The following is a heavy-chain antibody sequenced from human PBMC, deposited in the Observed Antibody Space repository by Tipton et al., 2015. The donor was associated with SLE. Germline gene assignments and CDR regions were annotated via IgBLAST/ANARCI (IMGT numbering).Heavy chain of an antibody. J-gene: IGHJ4*02. CDR1: GGSIISCSYY. D-gene: IGHD3-22*01. CDR2: TYYTWST. CDR3: ARGSYSSPIFDT. Sequence: TLSLTCPDSGGSIISCSYYWGGIRQPPGKGLEWVGSTYYTWSTYYNPSLKSRVTMSVDTSKRQVSLNLISVTAADTALYLCARGSYSSPIFDTWGQGTLVTVSS. V-gene: IGHV4-39*07.